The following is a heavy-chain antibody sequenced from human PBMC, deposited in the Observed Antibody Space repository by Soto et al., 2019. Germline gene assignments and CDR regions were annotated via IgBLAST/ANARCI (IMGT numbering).Heavy chain of an antibody. D-gene: IGHD3-16*01. V-gene: IGHV3-15*01. Sequence: EVQLVESGGGLVKTGGSLRLSCAASGFTFSDVWMTWVRQAPGKGLEWVGRVKSKTDGGTVDYAAPVKGRFIISRDDSRSTVSLQMDSLKIEDTAVYYCMSPSGGGRTVDYWGQGTLVTVSS. J-gene: IGHJ4*02. CDR2: VKSKTDGGTV. CDR3: MSPSGGGRTVDY. CDR1: GFTFSDVW.